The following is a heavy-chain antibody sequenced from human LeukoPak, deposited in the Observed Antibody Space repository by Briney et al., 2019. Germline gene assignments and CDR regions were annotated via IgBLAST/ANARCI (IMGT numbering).Heavy chain of an antibody. CDR2: MNPNSGNT. D-gene: IGHD3-10*01. CDR1: GYTFTSYD. J-gene: IGHJ4*02. CDR3: TRGLRRFGELLGY. Sequence: PGASVKVSCKASGYTFTSYDINWVRQATGQGLEWMGWMNPNSGNTGYAQKFQGRVTMTRNTSISTTCMELSSLRSEDTAVYYCTRGLRRFGELLGYWGQGTLVTVSS. V-gene: IGHV1-8*01.